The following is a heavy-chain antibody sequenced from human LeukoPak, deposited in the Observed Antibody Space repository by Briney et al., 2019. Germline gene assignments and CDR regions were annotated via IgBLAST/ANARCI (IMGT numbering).Heavy chain of an antibody. V-gene: IGHV1-8*01. Sequence: ASVKVSCKASGYTFTSYDINWVRQATGQGLEWMGWMSPNSGDTGYAQKFQGRVTMTRNTPISTAYLGLSSLRSEDTAMYYCARDAPERYGMDVWGQGTTVTVSS. CDR3: ARDAPERYGMDV. CDR1: GYTFTSYD. CDR2: MSPNSGDT. J-gene: IGHJ6*02.